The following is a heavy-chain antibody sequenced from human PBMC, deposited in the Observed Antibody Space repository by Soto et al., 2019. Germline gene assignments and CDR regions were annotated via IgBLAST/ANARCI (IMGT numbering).Heavy chain of an antibody. CDR1: GGSISSGGYY. Sequence: QVQLQESGPGLVKPSQTLSLTCTVSGGSISSGGYYWSWIRQHPGKGLEWIGYIYYSGSTYYNPSLKSRVTISVDTSKNQCSPKLSSVTAADTAVYYCARDRGPWTNFDYWGQGTLVTVSS. V-gene: IGHV4-31*03. D-gene: IGHD1-26*01. CDR2: IYYSGST. J-gene: IGHJ4*02. CDR3: ARDRGPWTNFDY.